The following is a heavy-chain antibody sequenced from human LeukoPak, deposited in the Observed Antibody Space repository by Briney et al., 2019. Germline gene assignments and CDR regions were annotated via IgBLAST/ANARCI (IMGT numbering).Heavy chain of an antibody. CDR3: ARSDYYYDSSGYYLNY. Sequence: SVKVSCKASGGTFSSYAISWVRQAPGQGLEWMGGIIPIFGTANYAQKFQGRVTITADGSTSTAYMELSSLRSEDTAVYYCARSDYYYDSSGYYLNYWGQGTLVTVSS. V-gene: IGHV1-69*13. D-gene: IGHD3-22*01. J-gene: IGHJ4*02. CDR1: GGTFSSYA. CDR2: IIPIFGTA.